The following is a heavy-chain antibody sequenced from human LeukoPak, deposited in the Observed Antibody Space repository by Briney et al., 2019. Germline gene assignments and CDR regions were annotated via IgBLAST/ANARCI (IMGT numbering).Heavy chain of an antibody. J-gene: IGHJ3*02. CDR2: IYYSGST. CDR1: GGSISSSSYY. D-gene: IGHD3-22*01. CDR3: AGDYYDSSGYGAFDI. Sequence: SETLSLTCTVSGGSISSSSYYWGWIRQPPGKGLEWIGSIYYSGSTYYNPSLKSRVTISVDTSKNQFSLKLSSVTAADTAVYYCAGDYYDSSGYGAFDIWGQGTMVTVSS. V-gene: IGHV4-39*07.